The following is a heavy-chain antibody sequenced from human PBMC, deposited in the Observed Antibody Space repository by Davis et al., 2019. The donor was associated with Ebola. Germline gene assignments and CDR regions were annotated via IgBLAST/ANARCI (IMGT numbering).Heavy chain of an antibody. D-gene: IGHD2-21*02. CDR1: GGSIRISSYF. CDR2: IFYSGST. CDR3: ARVTGPLNPYCGTDCYSGVDL. Sequence: MPSETLSLTCTVSGGSIRISSYFWGWIRQSPGEGLEWIGSIFYSGSTDYNPSLESRVTMSVDTSKNQFSLRLTSVTAADTAVYFCARVTGPLNPYCGTDCYSGVDLWGQGKLVTVSS. V-gene: IGHV4-39*01. J-gene: IGHJ5*02.